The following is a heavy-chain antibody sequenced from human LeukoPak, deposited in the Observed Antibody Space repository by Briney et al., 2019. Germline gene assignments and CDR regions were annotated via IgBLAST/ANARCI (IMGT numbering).Heavy chain of an antibody. CDR1: LFTYSNFP. D-gene: IGHD3-22*01. V-gene: IGHV3-30-3*01. CDR2: ISYDGSNK. J-gene: IGHJ4*02. CDR3: ASHYDTSGYHYFDF. Sequence: PGRSLRLSCAASLFTYSNFPMHWVRQAPGKGLEWVAVISYDGSNKYYADSVKGRFTISRDNSKNTLYLQMNSLRAEDTAVYYCASHYDTSGYHYFDFRGQGTLVTVSS.